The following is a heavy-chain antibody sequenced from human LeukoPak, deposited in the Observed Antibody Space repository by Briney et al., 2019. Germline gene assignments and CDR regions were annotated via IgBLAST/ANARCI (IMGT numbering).Heavy chain of an antibody. Sequence: PGGSLRLSCAASGFTFSNAWMSWVRQAPGKGLEWVGRIKSKTDGGTTDYAAPVKGRFTISRDDSKNTLYLQMNSLKTEDTAVYYCTILGKDSSGYYYDLFPYYYYYGMDVWGQGTTVTVSS. D-gene: IGHD3-22*01. J-gene: IGHJ6*02. CDR2: IKSKTDGGTT. V-gene: IGHV3-15*01. CDR3: TILGKDSSGYYYDLFPYYYYYGMDV. CDR1: GFTFSNAW.